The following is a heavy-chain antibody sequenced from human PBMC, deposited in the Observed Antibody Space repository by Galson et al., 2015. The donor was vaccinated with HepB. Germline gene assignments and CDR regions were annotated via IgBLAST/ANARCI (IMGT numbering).Heavy chain of an antibody. CDR3: AQARHSSGYYRGYFQH. D-gene: IGHD3-22*01. Sequence: SVKVSCKVSGYTLTKFSMHWVRQAPGKGLEWMGGFDPEDGETIYAQNFQGRVTMAEDTSTDTAYMELSSLRSEDAAVYYCAQARHSSGYYRGYFQHWGQGTLVTVSS. J-gene: IGHJ1*01. CDR1: GYTLTKFS. V-gene: IGHV1-24*01. CDR2: FDPEDGET.